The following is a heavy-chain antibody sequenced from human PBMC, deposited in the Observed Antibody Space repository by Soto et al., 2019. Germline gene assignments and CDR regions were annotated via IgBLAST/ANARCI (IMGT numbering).Heavy chain of an antibody. Sequence: SVKVSCKASGGTFSSYAISWVRQAPGQGLEWMGGIIPIFGTANYAQKFQGRVTITADESTSTAYMELSSLRSEDTAVYYCACRLYDILTGHFDYWRQGTLVTVSS. CDR3: ACRLYDILTGHFDY. CDR2: IIPIFGTA. V-gene: IGHV1-69*13. J-gene: IGHJ4*02. CDR1: GGTFSSYA. D-gene: IGHD3-9*01.